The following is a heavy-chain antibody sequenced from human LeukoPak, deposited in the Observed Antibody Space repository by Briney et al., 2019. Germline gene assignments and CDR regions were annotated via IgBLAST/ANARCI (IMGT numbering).Heavy chain of an antibody. D-gene: IGHD3-10*01. CDR1: GFTFSNYG. J-gene: IGHJ4*02. CDR3: AKDRGIISDY. CDR2: ISGSGDST. V-gene: IGHV3-23*01. Sequence: GGTLRLSCAASGFTFSNYGMSWVRQAPGKGLEWVSSISGSGDSTYYADSVKGRFTISRDNSKNTLYLQMNSLRAEDTAVYYCAKDRGIISDYWGQGTLVTVSS.